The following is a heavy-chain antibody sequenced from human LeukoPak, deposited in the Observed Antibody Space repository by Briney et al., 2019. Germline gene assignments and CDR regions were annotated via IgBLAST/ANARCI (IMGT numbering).Heavy chain of an antibody. V-gene: IGHV3-74*01. Sequence: PGGSLRLSCAASGFTFSWYWMHWVRQAPGKGLVWVSCIKSDGSSTGYADSVRGRFTISRDNAKNTLYLQMNSLRAEDTAVYYCARDLYLRAIDFWGQGTLVTVSS. CDR1: GFTFSWYW. CDR2: IKSDGSST. J-gene: IGHJ4*02. D-gene: IGHD2-21*01. CDR3: ARDLYLRAIDF.